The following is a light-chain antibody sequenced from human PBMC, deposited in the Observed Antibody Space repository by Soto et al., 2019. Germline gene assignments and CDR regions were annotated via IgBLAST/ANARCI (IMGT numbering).Light chain of an antibody. Sequence: DIQMTQSPSSLSASVGDRVTITCRASQVISYYVAWYQQKPGKGPKLLIYDASTLQSGVPSRFSGSGSGTDFTLTISSLQPEDVATYYFQKYNWEFTFGPGTKVEIK. CDR1: QVISYY. J-gene: IGKJ3*01. CDR2: DAS. CDR3: QKYNWEFT. V-gene: IGKV1-27*01.